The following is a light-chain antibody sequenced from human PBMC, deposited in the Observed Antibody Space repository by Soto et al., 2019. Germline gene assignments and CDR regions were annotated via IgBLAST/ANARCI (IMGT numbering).Light chain of an antibody. CDR2: DAS. V-gene: IGKV3-15*01. CDR3: QQYNNWPPYT. CDR1: HSVSSN. Sequence: EIVLTQSPGTLSLSPGERATLSCRSSHSVSSNYLAWYQQKPGQAPRLLIYDASTRATGIPARFSGSGSGTEFTLTISSLQSEDFAVYYCQQYNNWPPYTFGQGTKLEIK. J-gene: IGKJ2*01.